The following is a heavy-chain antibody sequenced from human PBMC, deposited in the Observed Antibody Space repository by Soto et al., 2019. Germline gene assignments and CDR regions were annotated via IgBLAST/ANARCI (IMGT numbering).Heavy chain of an antibody. V-gene: IGHV4-31*03. CDR2: IYYSGST. CDR3: ARGNMVRGVTQFDY. Sequence: QVQLQESGPGLVKPSQTLSLTCTVSGGSISSGGYYWSWIRQHPGKGLDWIGYIYYSGSTYYNPSFKTRVTISVDAAKKLFSLQLRSVTIAETAVYYCARGNMVRGVTQFDYWGQGTLVTVSS. J-gene: IGHJ4*02. CDR1: GGSISSGGYY. D-gene: IGHD3-10*01.